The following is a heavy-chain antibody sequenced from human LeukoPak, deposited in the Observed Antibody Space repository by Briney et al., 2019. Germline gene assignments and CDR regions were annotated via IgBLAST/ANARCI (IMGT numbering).Heavy chain of an antibody. Sequence: PSETLSLTCTVSGGSISSTSYYWGWIRQPPGKGLEWIGNIYYSGSTYYTPSLKSRVTISVDTSKNQFSLNLKSVTAADTAVYYCARVEPPAYYYGMDVWGQGTTVIVSS. CDR1: GGSISSTSYY. D-gene: IGHD1-1*01. V-gene: IGHV4-39*07. CDR2: IYYSGST. CDR3: ARVEPPAYYYGMDV. J-gene: IGHJ6*02.